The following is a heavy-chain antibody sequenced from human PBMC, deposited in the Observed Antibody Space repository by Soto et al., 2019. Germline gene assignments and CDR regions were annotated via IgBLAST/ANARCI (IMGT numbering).Heavy chain of an antibody. J-gene: IGHJ4*02. D-gene: IGHD3-3*01. CDR1: GYTFTSYD. V-gene: IGHV1-8*01. CDR3: ARGSRGYDLWSGYYYQPVFDY. Sequence: ASLKVSCKASGYTFTSYDINWVRQATGQGLEWMGWMNPNSGNTGYAQKFQGRVTMTRNTSISTAYMELSSLRSEDTAVYYCARGSRGYDLWSGYYYQPVFDYWGQGTLVTVSS. CDR2: MNPNSGNT.